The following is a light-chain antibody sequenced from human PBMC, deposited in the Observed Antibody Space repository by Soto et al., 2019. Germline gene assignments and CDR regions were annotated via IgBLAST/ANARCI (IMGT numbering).Light chain of an antibody. J-gene: IGKJ4*01. V-gene: IGKV1-39*01. CDR1: QSISTY. Sequence: DIQMTQSPSSLSASIGDRITITCRASQSISTYLNWYQQKPGKAPNLLIYGASTLQSGVPSRFSGRGSATDFTLTISSLQPEDLATYYCQQSFSTPPLTFGGVTKVDIK. CDR3: QQSFSTPPLT. CDR2: GAS.